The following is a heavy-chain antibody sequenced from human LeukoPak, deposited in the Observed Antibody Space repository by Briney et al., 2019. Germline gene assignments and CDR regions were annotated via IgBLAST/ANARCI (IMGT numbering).Heavy chain of an antibody. CDR1: GGSFSGYY. V-gene: IGHV4-34*01. D-gene: IGHD1-26*01. Sequence: SETLSLTCAVYGGSFSGYYWSWIRQPPGKGLEWIGEINHSGSTNYNPSLKSRVTISVDTSKNQFSLKLSSVTAADTAVYYCARGRGGATIYWGQGTLVTVSS. CDR3: ARGRGGATIY. CDR2: INHSGST. J-gene: IGHJ4*02.